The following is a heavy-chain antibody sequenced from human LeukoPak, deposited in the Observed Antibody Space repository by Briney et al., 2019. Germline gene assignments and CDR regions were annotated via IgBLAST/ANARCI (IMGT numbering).Heavy chain of an antibody. CDR3: ANGAFRLYYIDV. CDR2: INSDGSST. V-gene: IGHV3-74*01. CDR1: GFTFSSYW. D-gene: IGHD3-16*01. Sequence: PGGSLRLSCAASGFTFSSYWMHWVRQAPGKGLVWASRINSDGSSTSYADSVKGRFTISRDNAKNTVYLQMNSLRAEDTAVYYCANGAFRLYYIDVWGKGTTVTVSS. J-gene: IGHJ6*03.